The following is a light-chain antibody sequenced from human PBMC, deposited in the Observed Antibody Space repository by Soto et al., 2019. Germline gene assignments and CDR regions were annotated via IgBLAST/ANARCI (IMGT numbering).Light chain of an antibody. CDR3: QQSYSTPHT. CDR1: QSISSY. Sequence: IQITQYTSSLSASVGDRVTITCRASQSISSYLNWYQQKPGKAPKLLIYAASSLQSGVPSRFSGSGSGTDFTLTISSLQPEDFATYYCQQSYSTPHTFGLGTKVE. J-gene: IGKJ1*01. CDR2: AAS. V-gene: IGKV1-39*01.